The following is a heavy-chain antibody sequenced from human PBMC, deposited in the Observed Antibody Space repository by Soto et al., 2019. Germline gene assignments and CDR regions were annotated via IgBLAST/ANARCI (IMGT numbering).Heavy chain of an antibody. D-gene: IGHD2-2*01. Sequence: GXSVEVLCEATAYSLSNHCIYWVRQSPGQGLQWMGIINPGGGRTAYAQKFQGRVTLTRDMSTSTVYMELTSLTYDDTAVYYCARDVSGPDATDVMDAWGPVTTFLVSS. CDR1: AYSLSNHC. V-gene: IGHV1-46*01. CDR3: ARDVSGPDATDVMDA. CDR2: INPGGGRT. J-gene: IGHJ6*02.